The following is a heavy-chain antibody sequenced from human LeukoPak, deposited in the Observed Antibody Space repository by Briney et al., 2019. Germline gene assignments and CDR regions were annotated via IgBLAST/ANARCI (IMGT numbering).Heavy chain of an antibody. D-gene: IGHD6-13*01. V-gene: IGHV3-7*01. CDR1: GFALSSHW. CDR2: VNRDGSET. CDR3: VKDHTRGSSPYWFDP. Sequence: GGSLRLSCAASGFALSSHWMTWVRQVPGRGPEWVANVNRDGSETYYLDSVKGRFTISRDNAKNSLYLQMNSLRAEDTAVYYCVKDHTRGSSPYWFDPWGQGTLVTVSS. J-gene: IGHJ5*02.